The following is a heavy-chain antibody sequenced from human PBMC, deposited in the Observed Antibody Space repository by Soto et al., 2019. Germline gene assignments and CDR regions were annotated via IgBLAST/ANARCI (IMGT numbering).Heavy chain of an antibody. Sequence: SVKVSFKACGGTFSIYASSWLVQAPGQGREWMGGIIPIFGTANYAQKVQGRVTITADESTSTAHMELSSMRSEDTAVYYWARARIEGAPAGFVPPYGRDGVGQGTTVIVSS. D-gene: IGHD2-8*01. CDR2: IIPIFGTA. J-gene: IGHJ6*02. V-gene: IGHV1-69*13. CDR1: GGTFSIYA. CDR3: ARARIEGAPAGFVPPYGRDG.